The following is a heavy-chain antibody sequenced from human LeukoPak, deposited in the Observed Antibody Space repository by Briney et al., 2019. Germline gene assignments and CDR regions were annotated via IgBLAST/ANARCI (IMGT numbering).Heavy chain of an antibody. Sequence: GGSLRVSCAASGFTFSSYAMSWVRQGPGKGLEWVSSISGGGGITYSADSVKGRFTISRDNSKDTLYLQMNGLRAEDTAVYYCAKVLRPDTVTTYEYFQHWGQGTLDTVSS. J-gene: IGHJ1*01. V-gene: IGHV3-23*01. CDR1: GFTFSSYA. CDR3: AKVLRPDTVTTYEYFQH. D-gene: IGHD4-17*01. CDR2: ISGGGGIT.